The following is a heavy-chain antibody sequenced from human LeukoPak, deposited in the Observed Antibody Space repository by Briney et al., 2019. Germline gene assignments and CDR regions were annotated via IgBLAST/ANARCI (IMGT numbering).Heavy chain of an antibody. D-gene: IGHD3-22*01. CDR3: ARRPYYDSSGYSPFDY. CDR1: GFTFSDHY. J-gene: IGHJ4*02. V-gene: IGHV4-39*01. Sequence: GSLRLSCAASGFTFSDHYMDWVRQTPGKGLEWIGTFYYSGSTSYNPSLKSRLSISADTYNNQFSLKLTSATAADTAVYYCARRPYYDSSGYSPFDYWGQGTLVTVSS. CDR2: FYYSGST.